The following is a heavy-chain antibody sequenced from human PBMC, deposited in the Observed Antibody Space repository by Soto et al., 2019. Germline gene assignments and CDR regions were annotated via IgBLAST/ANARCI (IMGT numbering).Heavy chain of an antibody. Sequence: ASVKVSCKASGYTFTSYYMHWVRQAPGQGLEWMGIINPSGGSTSYAQKFQGRVTMTRDTSASTAYMELSSLRSEDTAVYYCARDLVPTTVTKGDDAFDIWGQGTMVTVSS. CDR2: INPSGGST. D-gene: IGHD4-17*01. J-gene: IGHJ3*02. V-gene: IGHV1-46*01. CDR1: GYTFTSYY. CDR3: ARDLVPTTVTKGDDAFDI.